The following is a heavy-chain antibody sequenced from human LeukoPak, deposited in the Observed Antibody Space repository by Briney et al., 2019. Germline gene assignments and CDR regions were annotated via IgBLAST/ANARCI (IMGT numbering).Heavy chain of an antibody. V-gene: IGHV6-1*01. CDR1: GDSVSSNGAA. CDR2: TYYRSQQWYS. J-gene: IGHJ4*02. CDR3: GRETDFGVITN. Sequence: SQTLSLTCAISGDSVSSNGAAWDWIRQSPSRGLEWLGRTYYRSQQWYSDYAPSVKGRITINADTSQNQFSLHLNSVTPEDTAVYYCGRETDFGVITNWGQGTLVTVSS. D-gene: IGHD3-3*01.